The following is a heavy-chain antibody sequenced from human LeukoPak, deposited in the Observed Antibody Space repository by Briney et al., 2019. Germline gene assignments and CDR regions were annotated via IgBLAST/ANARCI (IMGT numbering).Heavy chain of an antibody. CDR2: TNPSVGST. CDR1: GYTFTIYY. J-gene: IGHJ4*02. Sequence: ASVKVSCMASGYTFTIYYMHCVPQAPGQGLEWMGITNPSVGSTSYAQKFQGRVTMTRDTSTSTVYMELSSLRSEDTAVYYCARARSDRDGYNYYFDYWGQGTLVTVSS. V-gene: IGHV1-46*01. CDR3: ARARSDRDGYNYYFDY. D-gene: IGHD5-24*01.